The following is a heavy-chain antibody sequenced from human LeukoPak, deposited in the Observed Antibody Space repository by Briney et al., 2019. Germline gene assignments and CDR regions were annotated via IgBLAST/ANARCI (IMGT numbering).Heavy chain of an antibody. J-gene: IGHJ5*02. D-gene: IGHD3-22*01. Sequence: PGGSLRLSCAASGFTVSSNYMNWVRQASGKGLEWVSVIYGDGNTYYTDSVKGRFTISRDNTKNTVLLQMNSLRAEDTAVYYCARASFYYDSRALDPWGQGALVTVSS. CDR3: ARASFYYDSRALDP. CDR1: GFTVSSNY. V-gene: IGHV3-53*01. CDR2: IYGDGNT.